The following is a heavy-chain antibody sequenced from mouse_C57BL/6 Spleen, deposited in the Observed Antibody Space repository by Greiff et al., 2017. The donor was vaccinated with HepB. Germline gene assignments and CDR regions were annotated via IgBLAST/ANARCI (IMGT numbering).Heavy chain of an antibody. CDR1: GYAFSSYW. Sequence: QVQLQQSGAELVKPGASVKISCKASGYAFSSYWMNWVKQRPGKGLEWIGQIYPGDGDTNYNGKFKGKATLTADKSSSTAYMQLSSLTSEDSAVYFCARFIPTVVAEYYFDYWGQGTTLTVSS. J-gene: IGHJ2*01. CDR3: ARFIPTVVAEYYFDY. V-gene: IGHV1-80*01. D-gene: IGHD1-1*01. CDR2: IYPGDGDT.